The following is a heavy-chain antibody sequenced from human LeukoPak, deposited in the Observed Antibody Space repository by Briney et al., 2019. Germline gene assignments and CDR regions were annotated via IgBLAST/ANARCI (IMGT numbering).Heavy chain of an antibody. CDR1: GGSISSYY. CDR3: AREGELYCTNGVCAYYYYGMDV. D-gene: IGHD2-8*01. CDR2: IYTSGST. Sequence: PSETLSLTCTVSGGSISSYYWSWIRQPARKGLEWIGRIYTSGSTNYNPSLKSRVTMSVDTSKNQFSLKLSSVTAADTAVYYCAREGELYCTNGVCAYYYYGMDVWGQGTTVTVSS. J-gene: IGHJ6*02. V-gene: IGHV4-4*07.